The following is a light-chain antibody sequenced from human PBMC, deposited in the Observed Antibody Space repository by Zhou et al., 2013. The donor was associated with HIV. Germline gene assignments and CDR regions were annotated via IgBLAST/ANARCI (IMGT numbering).Light chain of an antibody. CDR3: LQHNTYPYT. CDR2: AAS. Sequence: DIQLTQSPSFLSASVGDRVTITCRASQGISSYLAWYQQKPGEAPKRLIFAASRLQSGVPSRFSGSGYGTEFTLTISGLQPEDFATYYCLQHNTYPYTFGQGTRLDIK. CDR1: QGISSY. J-gene: IGKJ2*01. V-gene: IGKV1-9*01.